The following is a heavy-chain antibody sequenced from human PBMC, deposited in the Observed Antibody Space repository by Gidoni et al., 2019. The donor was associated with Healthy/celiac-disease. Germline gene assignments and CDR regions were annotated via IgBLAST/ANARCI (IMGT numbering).Heavy chain of an antibody. CDR3: TTVSGYCSSTSCYSLTPIKNYYYYYGMDG. V-gene: IGHV3-15*01. CDR2: SKTDGGTT. D-gene: IGHD2-2*03. Sequence: SKTDGGTTDYAAPVKGRFTISRDASKNTLYLQMNSLKTEETAVYYCTTVSGYCSSTSCYSLTPIKNYYYYYGMDGWGQGTTVTVSS. J-gene: IGHJ6*02.